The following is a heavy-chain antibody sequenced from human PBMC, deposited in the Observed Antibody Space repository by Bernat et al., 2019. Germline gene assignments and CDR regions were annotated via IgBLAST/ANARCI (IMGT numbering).Heavy chain of an antibody. J-gene: IGHJ4*02. V-gene: IGHV4-39*01. D-gene: IGHD3-10*01. CDR1: GGSISSSSYY. CDR2: IYSGGTT. Sequence: QLQLQESGPGLVKPSETLSLTCTVSGGSISSSSYYWGWIRQPPGKGLEWIGSIYSGGTTYYNPSLKSRVTISVDTSKNQFSLKLSSVTAEDTAVYHCARLGPGGFGESERDWGQGTRVSVSS. CDR3: ARLGPGGFGESERD.